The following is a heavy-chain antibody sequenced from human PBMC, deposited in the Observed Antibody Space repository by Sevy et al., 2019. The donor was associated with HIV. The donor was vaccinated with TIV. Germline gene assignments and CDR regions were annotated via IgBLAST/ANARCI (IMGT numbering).Heavy chain of an antibody. D-gene: IGHD2-8*01. CDR2: ISPYNGDT. J-gene: IGHJ4*02. Sequence: ASVKVSCKVSGYTFDTFGINWVRQAPGQGLEWMGWISPYNGDTTYAQNFQGRLTLTTDKSTNTAYMELKSLRSDDTAVYYCSRLGYCTPTICFLLYYFDSWGQGTLVTVSS. CDR1: GYTFDTFG. V-gene: IGHV1-18*01. CDR3: SRLGYCTPTICFLLYYFDS.